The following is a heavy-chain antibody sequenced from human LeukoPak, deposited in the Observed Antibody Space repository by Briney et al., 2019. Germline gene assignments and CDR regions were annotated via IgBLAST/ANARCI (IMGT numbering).Heavy chain of an antibody. J-gene: IGHJ6*02. D-gene: IGHD3-9*01. CDR1: GGSISSYY. CDR3: ARDRGAYYDILTGYPYYYYYGMDV. Sequence: SETLSLTCTVSGGSISSYYWSWIRQPPGKGLEWIGYIYYSGSTNYNPSLKSRVTISVDTSKNQFPLKLSSVTAADTAVYYCARDRGAYYDILTGYPYYYYYGMDVWGQGTTVTVSS. V-gene: IGHV4-59*01. CDR2: IYYSGST.